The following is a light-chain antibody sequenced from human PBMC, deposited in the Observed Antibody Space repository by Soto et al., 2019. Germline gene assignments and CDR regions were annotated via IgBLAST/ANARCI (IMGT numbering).Light chain of an antibody. CDR1: QSIRSY. CDR3: QQSYSIWT. V-gene: IGKV1-39*01. CDR2: AAS. J-gene: IGKJ1*01. Sequence: DIQMTQSPSSLSASVGDRVTITCRASQSIRSYLNWYQQKPGTAPKLLIYAASSLQSGVPSRFSGSGSGTDFTLTISSLQPEDVATDYCQQSYSIWTFGQGTRVEIK.